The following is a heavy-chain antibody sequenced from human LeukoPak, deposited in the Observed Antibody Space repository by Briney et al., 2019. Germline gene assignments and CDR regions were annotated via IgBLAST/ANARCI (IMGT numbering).Heavy chain of an antibody. CDR2: IYPGDSDT. V-gene: IGHV5-51*01. D-gene: IGHD1-26*01. Sequence: GESLKISCKGSGYNFANYWIAWVRQMPGKGLEWVGIIYPGDSDTRYSPSFQGQVTISADTSISTAYLQWSSLRASDSAMYYCARQGGSYWSHFDYWGQGTLVTVSS. CDR1: GYNFANYW. J-gene: IGHJ4*02. CDR3: ARQGGSYWSHFDY.